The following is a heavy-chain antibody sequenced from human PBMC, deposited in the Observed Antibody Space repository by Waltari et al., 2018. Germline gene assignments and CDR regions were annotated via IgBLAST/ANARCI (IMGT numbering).Heavy chain of an antibody. CDR2: MSSGSSYI. CDR3: AREWGVMVGTAGFYFDY. J-gene: IGHJ4*02. V-gene: IGHV3-21*01. D-gene: IGHD2-15*01. Sequence: EVQLVGSGGGLVKPGGSLRLSCAASGFTFSSYTMNWVRQAPGKGLGWVSSMSSGSSYIYYADSVKGRFTISRDNAKNSLYLQMNSRRVEDTAVYYCAREWGVMVGTAGFYFDYWGQGALVTVSS. CDR1: GFTFSSYT.